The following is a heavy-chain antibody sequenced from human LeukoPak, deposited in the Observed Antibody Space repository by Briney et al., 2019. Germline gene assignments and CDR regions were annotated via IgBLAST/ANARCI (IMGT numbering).Heavy chain of an antibody. D-gene: IGHD3-10*01. J-gene: IGHJ5*02. CDR2: ISGSGGST. CDR3: AKDATGYGSGSYYHNWFDP. V-gene: IGHV3-23*01. CDR1: GFTFSSYG. Sequence: GGSLRLSCAASGFTFSSYGMSWVRQAPGKGLEWVSAISGSGGSTYYADSVKGRFTISRDNSKNTLYLQMNSLRAEDTAVYYCAKDATGYGSGSYYHNWFDPWGQGTLVTVSS.